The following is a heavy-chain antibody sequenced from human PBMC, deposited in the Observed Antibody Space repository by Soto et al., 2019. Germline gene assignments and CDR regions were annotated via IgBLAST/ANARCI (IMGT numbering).Heavy chain of an antibody. CDR3: ARGGGYCSGGNCYDAVWFDP. D-gene: IGHD2-15*01. CDR1: GGSISSGGYY. J-gene: IGHJ5*02. CDR2: IYYSGST. V-gene: IGHV4-31*03. Sequence: SETLSLTCTVSGGSISSGGYYWSWIRQHPGKGLEWIGYIYYSGSTYYNPSLKSRVTISVDTSKNQFSLKLSSVTAADTAVYYCARGGGYCSGGNCYDAVWFDPWGQGTLVTVSS.